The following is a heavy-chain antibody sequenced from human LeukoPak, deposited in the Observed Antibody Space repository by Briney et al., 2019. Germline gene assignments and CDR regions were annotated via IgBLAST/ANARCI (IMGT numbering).Heavy chain of an antibody. D-gene: IGHD2-2*01. V-gene: IGHV3-30*04. CDR1: GFTFSSYA. Sequence: PGGSPRLSCAAPGFTFSSYAMHWVRQAPGKGLEWVALISYDGSNKSYADSVKGRFTISSDNPKNTLYLQMNSLRAEDAAVYYCARDAGAEYQQIRDYFYMYVWGKGTTVTVSS. CDR2: ISYDGSNK. J-gene: IGHJ6*03. CDR3: ARDAGAEYQQIRDYFYMYV.